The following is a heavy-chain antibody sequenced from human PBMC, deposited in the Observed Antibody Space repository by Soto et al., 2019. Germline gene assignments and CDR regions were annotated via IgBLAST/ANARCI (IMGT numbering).Heavy chain of an antibody. CDR2: ISPFNVNT. CDR1: GYTFTSYG. V-gene: IGHV1-18*01. CDR3: ATPPKRSCGNPTCPASLQH. J-gene: IGHJ1*01. D-gene: IGHD2-21*01. Sequence: QIQLIQSGAEVKKPGASVKVSCKGSGYTFTSYGITWVRQAPGQGLEWVGWISPFNVNTEYAQNLQGRVTLTTDTSTGTAYMELRSLTSDDPAVYFCATPPKRSCGNPTCPASLQHWGQGTLVTVSS.